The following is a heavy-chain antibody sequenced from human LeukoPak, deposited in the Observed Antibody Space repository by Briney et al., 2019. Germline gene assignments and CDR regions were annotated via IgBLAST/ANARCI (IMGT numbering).Heavy chain of an antibody. D-gene: IGHD4-23*01. V-gene: IGHV3-73*01. CDR1: GLTFSGSA. CDR2: IRSKANSYAT. CDR3: LTTVVIY. J-gene: IGHJ4*02. Sequence: PGGSLRLSCAASGLTFSGSAMHWVRQASGKGLEWVGRIRSKANSYATTYAASVKGRFTISRDDSKNTAYLQMNSLKTEDTAVYYCLTTVVIYWGQGTLVTVSS.